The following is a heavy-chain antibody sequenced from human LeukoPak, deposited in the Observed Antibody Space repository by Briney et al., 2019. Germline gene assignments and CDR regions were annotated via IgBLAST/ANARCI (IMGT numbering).Heavy chain of an antibody. D-gene: IGHD5-12*01. CDR3: ATELVATIHDQTGPFI. CDR1: GYTLTELS. V-gene: IGHV1-24*01. Sequence: GASVKVSCKVSGYTLTELSMHWVRQPPGTGLEWKGGFDPEDGETIYAQKFQGRVTMTEDTSTDTAYMELSSLRSEDTAVYYCATELVATIHDQTGPFIWGQGTLVTVSS. J-gene: IGHJ4*02. CDR2: FDPEDGET.